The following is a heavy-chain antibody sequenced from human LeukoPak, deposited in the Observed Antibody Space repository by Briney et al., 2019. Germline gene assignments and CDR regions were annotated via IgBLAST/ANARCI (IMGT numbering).Heavy chain of an antibody. Sequence: ASVKVPCKASGYTFTDYYIHWVRRAPGQGLEWMGWINPNSGDTNFAQNFQGRVTMTRDTSITTAYMELIGLTSDDTAVYYCAKIDTLGLYYFDYWGQGTLVTVSS. CDR3: AKIDTLGLYYFDY. CDR1: GYTFTDYY. D-gene: IGHD2-2*02. J-gene: IGHJ4*02. CDR2: INPNSGDT. V-gene: IGHV1-2*02.